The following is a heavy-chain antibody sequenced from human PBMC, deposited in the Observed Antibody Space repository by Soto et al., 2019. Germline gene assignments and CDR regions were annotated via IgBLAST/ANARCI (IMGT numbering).Heavy chain of an antibody. J-gene: IGHJ5*02. V-gene: IGHV1-8*01. CDR3: ARERSAAGAGWFDP. CDR2: MNPNSGNT. CDR1: GYTFTSYD. Sequence: ASVKVSCKASGYTFTSYDINCVRQATGQGLEWMGWMNPNSGNTDYAQKFQGRVTMTRNTSISTAYMELSSLRSEDTAVYYCARERSAAGAGWFDPWGQGTLVTVSS. D-gene: IGHD6-13*01.